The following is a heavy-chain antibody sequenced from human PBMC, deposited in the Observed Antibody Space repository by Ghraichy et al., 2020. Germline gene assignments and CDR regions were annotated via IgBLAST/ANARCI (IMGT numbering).Heavy chain of an antibody. D-gene: IGHD3-10*01. CDR3: ARVTMVRGVSPKNWFDP. CDR2: INHSGST. CDR1: GGSFSGYY. J-gene: IGHJ5*02. Sequence: SETLSLTCAVYGGSFSGYYWSWIRQPPGKGLEWIGEINHSGSTNYNPSLKSRVTISVDTSKNQFSLKLSSVTAADTAVYYCARVTMVRGVSPKNWFDPWGQGTLVTVSS. V-gene: IGHV4-34*01.